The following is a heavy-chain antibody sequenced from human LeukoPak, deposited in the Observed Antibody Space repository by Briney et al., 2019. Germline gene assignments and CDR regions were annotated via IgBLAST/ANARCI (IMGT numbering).Heavy chain of an antibody. D-gene: IGHD6-6*01. Sequence: GESLKISCKGSGYSFSSNWIGWVRQMPGKGLEWMGIIYPGDTDTRYSPSFQGQVTISADKSISTAFLQWSSLKASDIAMYYCARRRYSSSFDYWGQETLVTVSS. J-gene: IGHJ4*02. CDR2: IYPGDTDT. CDR3: ARRRYSSSFDY. V-gene: IGHV5-51*01. CDR1: GYSFSSNW.